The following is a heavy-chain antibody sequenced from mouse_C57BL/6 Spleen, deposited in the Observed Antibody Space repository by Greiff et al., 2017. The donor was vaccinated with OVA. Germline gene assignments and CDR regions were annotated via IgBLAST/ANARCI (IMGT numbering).Heavy chain of an antibody. CDR2: IYPGDGDT. J-gene: IGHJ2*01. CDR1: GYAFSSYW. D-gene: IGHD4-1*01. Sequence: VQRVESGAELVKPGASVKISCKASGYAFSSYWMNWVKQRPGKGLEWIGQIYPGDGDTNYNGKFKGKATLTADKSSSTAYMQLSSLTSEDSAVYFCARDWDGNYFDYWGQGTTLTVSS. CDR3: ARDWDGNYFDY. V-gene: IGHV1-80*01.